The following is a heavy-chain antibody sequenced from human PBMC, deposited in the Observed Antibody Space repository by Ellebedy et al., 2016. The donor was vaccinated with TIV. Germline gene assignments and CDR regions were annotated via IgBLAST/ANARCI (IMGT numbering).Heavy chain of an antibody. CDR3: ARDHDVWGDY. CDR2: ISTYKADT. CDR1: GFTFTSYG. V-gene: IGHV1-18*04. Sequence: AASVKVSCKASGFTFTSYGISWVRQAPGQGLEWMGWISTYKADTNYAQKFQGRVTMTTDTSTSTAYMELRSLRSDDTAVYYCARDHDVWGDYWGQGSLVTVSS. D-gene: IGHD3-16*01. J-gene: IGHJ4*02.